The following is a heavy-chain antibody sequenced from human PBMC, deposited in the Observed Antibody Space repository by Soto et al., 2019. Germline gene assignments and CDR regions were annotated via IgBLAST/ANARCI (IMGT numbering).Heavy chain of an antibody. CDR1: GFTFSSYL. D-gene: IGHD6-6*01. CDR3: ARVEDSSPSSPPPWYYYYGMDV. CDR2: INSDGSST. J-gene: IGHJ6*02. Sequence: GGSLRLSCAASGFTFSSYLMHWVRQAPGKGLVWVSRINSDGSSTSYADSVKGRFTISRDNAKNTLYLQMNSLRAEDTAVYYCARVEDSSPSSPPPWYYYYGMDVWGQGTTVTVSS. V-gene: IGHV3-74*01.